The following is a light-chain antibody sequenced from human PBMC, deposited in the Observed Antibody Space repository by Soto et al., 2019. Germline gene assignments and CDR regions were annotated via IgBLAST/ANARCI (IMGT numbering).Light chain of an antibody. CDR1: QSVSSNN. CDR2: GAS. CDR3: QQYGRSPFT. V-gene: IGKV3-20*01. Sequence: DIVLTQSPGTLSLSLGERATLSCRASQSVSSNNLAWYQQRPGQAPRVVIYGASTRATGIPERFSGSGSGTDFTLTISRLEPEDFAVYYCQQYGRSPFTFGPGTKVDIK. J-gene: IGKJ3*01.